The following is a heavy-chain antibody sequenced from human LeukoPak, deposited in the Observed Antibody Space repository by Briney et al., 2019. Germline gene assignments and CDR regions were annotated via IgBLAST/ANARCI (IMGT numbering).Heavy chain of an antibody. Sequence: ASVKVSCKASGYTFTGYYMHWVRQAPGQGLEWMGWINPNSGGTNYAQKFQGRVTMTRDTSISTAYMELSGLRSDDTAVYYCAIEPNYGAIDAFDIWGQGTMVTVSS. CDR3: AIEPNYGAIDAFDI. V-gene: IGHV1-2*02. D-gene: IGHD4-17*01. CDR1: GYTFTGYY. J-gene: IGHJ3*02. CDR2: INPNSGGT.